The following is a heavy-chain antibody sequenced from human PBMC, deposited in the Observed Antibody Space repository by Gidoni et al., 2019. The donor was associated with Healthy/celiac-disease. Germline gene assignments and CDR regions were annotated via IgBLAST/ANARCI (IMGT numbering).Heavy chain of an antibody. CDR2: ISYDGSNK. D-gene: IGHD3-22*01. CDR3: ARDSYLYDSSGPPSH. Sequence: QGQLVESGGGVVQPGRSLRLSGAASGFTVSSYAMHWVRQAPGKGLEWVAVISYDGSNKYYAASVKGRFPISRDISQPTLYLQMHSLRAAVTAVYYCARDSYLYDSSGPPSHWGQGTLVTVSS. J-gene: IGHJ4*02. V-gene: IGHV3-30-3*01. CDR1: GFTVSSYA.